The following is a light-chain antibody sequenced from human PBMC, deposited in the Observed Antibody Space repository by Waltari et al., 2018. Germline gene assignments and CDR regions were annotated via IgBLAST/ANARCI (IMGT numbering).Light chain of an antibody. CDR3: HSRNGRDNQVI. V-gene: IGLV3-19*01. J-gene: IGLJ2*01. Sequence: SYELTQDPAVSVALGQTVRLTCQGDSLRTSYASWYHLKPGQAPVLVMYGKDRRPSGIPDRIAGYSSGITSSLTITGARAEDEADYYCHSRNGRDNQVIFGGGTKVTVL. CDR1: SLRTSY. CDR2: GKD.